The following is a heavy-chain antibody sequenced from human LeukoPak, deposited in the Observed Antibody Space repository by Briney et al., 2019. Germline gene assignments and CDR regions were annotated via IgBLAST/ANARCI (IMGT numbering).Heavy chain of an antibody. CDR1: GGSFSGYY. V-gene: IGHV4-34*01. D-gene: IGHD2-15*01. CDR3: ARNIVVVVAATYAFDI. J-gene: IGHJ3*02. Sequence: SETLSLTCAVYGGSFSGYYWSWIRQPPGKGLEWIGEINHSGSTNYNPSLKSRVTISVDTSKNQFSLKLSSVTAADTAVYYCARNIVVVVAATYAFDIWGQGTMVTVSS. CDR2: INHSGST.